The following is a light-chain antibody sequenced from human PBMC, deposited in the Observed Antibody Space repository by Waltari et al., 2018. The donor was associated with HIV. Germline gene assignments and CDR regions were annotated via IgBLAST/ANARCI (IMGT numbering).Light chain of an antibody. J-gene: IGLJ2*01. V-gene: IGLV2-14*01. CDR1: SSDLGGYNY. Sequence: QSVLTQPASVSGSPGQSITISCTGTSSDLGGYNYVSWYQQHPGKAPKLLIYEVSNRPSGVSDRFSGSRSGNTASLTISGLQAEDEADYFCSSYAGSSIFVVFGGGTKLTVL. CDR2: EVS. CDR3: SSYAGSSIFVV.